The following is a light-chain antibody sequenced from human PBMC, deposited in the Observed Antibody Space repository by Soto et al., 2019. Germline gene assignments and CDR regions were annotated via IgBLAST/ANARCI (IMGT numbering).Light chain of an antibody. CDR2: DAS. CDR3: QQASRSPIT. Sequence: EIVLTQSPATLSLSTGERATLSCRASQSVSSYLAWYQQKPGQAPRLLIYDASNRATGIPARFSGSGSGTDFTLTISRLEPEDFAVYYCQQASRSPITFGQGTRLEVK. V-gene: IGKV3-11*01. CDR1: QSVSSY. J-gene: IGKJ5*01.